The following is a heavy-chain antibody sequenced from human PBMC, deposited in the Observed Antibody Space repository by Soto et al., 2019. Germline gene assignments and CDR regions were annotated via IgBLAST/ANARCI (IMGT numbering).Heavy chain of an antibody. D-gene: IGHD3-22*01. V-gene: IGHV5-10-1*01. CDR1: GYSFTSYW. J-gene: IGHJ3*02. Sequence: PGESLKISCKGSGYSFTSYWISWVRQMPGKGLEWMGRIDPSDSYTNYSPSFQVHVTISADKSISTDYLQWSSLKASDTAMYYCARRGDYYDSSGLSFAFDIWGQGTMVTVSS. CDR3: ARRGDYYDSSGLSFAFDI. CDR2: IDPSDSYT.